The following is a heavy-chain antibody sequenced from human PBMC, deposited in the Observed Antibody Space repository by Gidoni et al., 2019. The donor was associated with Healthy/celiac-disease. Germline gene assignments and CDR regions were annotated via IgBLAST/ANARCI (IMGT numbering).Heavy chain of an antibody. CDR3: ARLSRVSRLILWFGETYFDY. J-gene: IGHJ4*02. Sequence: IGWVRQMPGKGLEWMGIIYPGDSDTRYSPSFQGQVTISADKSISTAYLQWSSLKASDTAMYYCARLSRVSRLILWFGETYFDYWGQGTLVTASS. CDR2: IYPGDSDT. D-gene: IGHD3-10*01. V-gene: IGHV5-51*01.